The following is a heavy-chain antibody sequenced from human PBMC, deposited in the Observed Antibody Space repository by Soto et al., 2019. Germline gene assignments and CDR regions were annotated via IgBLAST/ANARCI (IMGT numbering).Heavy chain of an antibody. CDR3: ARLGFVGEGDF. CDR1: GFTFSRYW. CDR2: ISGDGVHT. J-gene: IGHJ4*01. D-gene: IGHD3-16*01. Sequence: HPGGSLRLSCATSGFTFSRYWIHWVRQAPGEGLVWVSRISGDGVHTDYAESVKGRFTVSRDIAKSTGYLRMNNLRAEDTAIYYCARLGFVGEGDFWGHGILVTVSS. V-gene: IGHV3-74*01.